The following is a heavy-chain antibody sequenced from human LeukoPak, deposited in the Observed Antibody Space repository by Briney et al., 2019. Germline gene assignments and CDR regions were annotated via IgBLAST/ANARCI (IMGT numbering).Heavy chain of an antibody. Sequence: SGPALVKPTQTLTLTCTFSGFSLSTSRMRVSWIRQPPGKALEWLARIDWDDDKFYSTSLKTRLTISKDTSKNQVVLTMTNMDPVDTATYYCARSPGYSSRLYNWFDPWGQGTLVTVSS. V-gene: IGHV2-70*04. J-gene: IGHJ5*02. CDR1: GFSLSTSRMR. D-gene: IGHD6-19*01. CDR3: ARSPGYSSRLYNWFDP. CDR2: IDWDDDK.